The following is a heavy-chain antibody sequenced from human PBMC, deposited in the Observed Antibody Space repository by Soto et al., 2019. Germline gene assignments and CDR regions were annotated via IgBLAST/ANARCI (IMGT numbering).Heavy chain of an antibody. CDR1: GYTFTSYY. Sequence: QVQLVQSGAEVKKPGASVKVSCKASGYTFTSYYMHWVRQAPGQGLEWMGIINPSGGSTGYAQKFQGRVTMTRETTTSTVYIELSSLSSEDTAVYYCARGVYSASWYTAYWGQGTLVTVSS. V-gene: IGHV1-46*03. D-gene: IGHD6-13*01. CDR2: INPSGGST. CDR3: ARGVYSASWYTAY. J-gene: IGHJ1*01.